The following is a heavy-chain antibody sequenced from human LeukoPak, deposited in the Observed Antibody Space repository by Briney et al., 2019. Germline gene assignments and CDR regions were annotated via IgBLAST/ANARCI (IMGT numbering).Heavy chain of an antibody. V-gene: IGHV4-59*01. CDR2: IYYSGST. D-gene: IGHD5-18*01. Sequence: SETPSLTCTVSGGSISSYYWSWIRQPPGKGLEWIGYIYYSGSTNYNPSLKSRVTISVDTSKNQFSLKLSSVTAADTAVYYCARAPPGYSYGPFDYWGQGTLVTVSS. CDR3: ARAPPGYSYGPFDY. CDR1: GGSISSYY. J-gene: IGHJ4*02.